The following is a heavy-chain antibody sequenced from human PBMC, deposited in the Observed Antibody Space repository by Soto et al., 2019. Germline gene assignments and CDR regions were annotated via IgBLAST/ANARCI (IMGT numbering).Heavy chain of an antibody. CDR3: VRGGATSTAGGGWAY. D-gene: IGHD1-26*01. V-gene: IGHV3-9*01. Sequence: EGQLVESGGGLAQPGGSLRLSCAASGFTFDHYAMHWVRQAPGKGLEWVSGISGNSVGGAYADPVKDRFTIPRDNAKNSLYLQISRLRAEGTTLYYTVRGGATSTAGGGWAYWGQAAPVTVSS. J-gene: IGHJ4*02. CDR2: ISGNSVGG. CDR1: GFTFDHYA.